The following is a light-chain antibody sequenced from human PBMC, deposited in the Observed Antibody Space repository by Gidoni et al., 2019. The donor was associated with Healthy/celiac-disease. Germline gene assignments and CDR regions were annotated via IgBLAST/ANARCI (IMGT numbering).Light chain of an antibody. CDR3: AAWDDSLNGPSWV. Sequence: QSVLTQPPSASGTPGQRVTISCSGSRSHIGSNTVNWYQQLPGTAPKLLIYSNNQRPSGVPDRFSGSKSGTSASLAISGLQSEDEADYYCAAWDDSLNGPSWVFGGGTKLTVL. V-gene: IGLV1-44*01. J-gene: IGLJ3*02. CDR2: SNN. CDR1: RSHIGSNT.